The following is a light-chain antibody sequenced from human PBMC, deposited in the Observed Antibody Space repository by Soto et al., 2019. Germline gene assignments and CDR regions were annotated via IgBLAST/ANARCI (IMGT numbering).Light chain of an antibody. CDR1: QSVSSSY. CDR3: QQYGSSTIT. V-gene: IGKV3-20*01. J-gene: IGKJ5*01. CDR2: GAS. Sequence: IGLTQSPGTLSLSTGERATLSCRASQSVSSSYLAWYQQKPGQAPRLLIYGASSRATGIPDRFSGSGSGTDFTLTISRLEPEDFAVYYCQQYGSSTITFGQGTLLEIK.